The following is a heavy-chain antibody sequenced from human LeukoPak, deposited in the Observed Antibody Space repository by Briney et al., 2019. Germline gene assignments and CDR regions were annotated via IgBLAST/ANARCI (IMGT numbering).Heavy chain of an antibody. V-gene: IGHV4-59*01. Sequence: SETLSLTCTVSGGSISSYYWSWIRQPPGKGLEWIGYIYYSGSTNYNPSLKSRVTISVDTSKNQFSLKLSSVTAADTAVYYCARDGHYDILTGYVPNDAFDIWGQGTMVTVSS. CDR1: GGSISSYY. CDR3: ARDGHYDILTGYVPNDAFDI. D-gene: IGHD3-9*01. CDR2: IYYSGST. J-gene: IGHJ3*02.